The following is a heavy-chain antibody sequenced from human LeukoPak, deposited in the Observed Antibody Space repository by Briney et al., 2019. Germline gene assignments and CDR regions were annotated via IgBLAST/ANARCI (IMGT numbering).Heavy chain of an antibody. Sequence: ASVKVSCKASGYTFTSYGISWVRQAPGQGLEWMGWISAYNGNTNYAQKLQGRVTMTTDTSTSTAYMELRSLRSDDTAVYYCARVAGYCSGGSCYPRYYLDYWGQGTLVTVSS. D-gene: IGHD2-15*01. CDR2: ISAYNGNT. CDR1: GYTFTSYG. V-gene: IGHV1-18*01. CDR3: ARVAGYCSGGSCYPRYYLDY. J-gene: IGHJ4*02.